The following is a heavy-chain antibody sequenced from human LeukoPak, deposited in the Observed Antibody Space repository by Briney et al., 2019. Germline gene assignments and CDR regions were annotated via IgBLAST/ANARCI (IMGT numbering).Heavy chain of an antibody. V-gene: IGHV3-30*02. CDR2: IWYDGSNK. Sequence: GGSLRLSCAASGFTFSSYGMHWVRQAPGKGLEWVAVIWYDGSNKYYADSVKGRFTISRDNSKNTLYLQMNSLRAEDTAVYYCAKDFVSGYYDFWSGYSAFDYWGQGTLVTVSS. CDR1: GFTFSSYG. CDR3: AKDFVSGYYDFWSGYSAFDY. D-gene: IGHD3-3*01. J-gene: IGHJ4*02.